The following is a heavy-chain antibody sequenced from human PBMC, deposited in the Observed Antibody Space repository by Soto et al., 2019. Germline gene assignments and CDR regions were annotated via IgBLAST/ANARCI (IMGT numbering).Heavy chain of an antibody. J-gene: IGHJ3*02. V-gene: IGHV1-69*13. CDR2: IIPIFGTA. Sequence: GASVKVSCKASGGTFSSYAISWVRQAPGQGLEWMGGIIPIFGTANYAQKFQGRVTITADESTSTAYMELSSLRSEDTAVYYCARAGYGSGGSRYRAFEIWGQGTMVTVSS. CDR1: GGTFSSYA. D-gene: IGHD2-15*01. CDR3: ARAGYGSGGSRYRAFEI.